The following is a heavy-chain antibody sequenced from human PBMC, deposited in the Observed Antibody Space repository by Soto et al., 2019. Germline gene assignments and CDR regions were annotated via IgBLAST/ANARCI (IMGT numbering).Heavy chain of an antibody. J-gene: IGHJ4*02. CDR3: ARKTLNSGSRGCIDY. CDR2: TSYDGGQK. Sequence: QVQLVESGGGVVQPGRSLRLSCAASGFTFSTYAMYWVRQAPGEGLDWVAVTSYDGGQKYYADSVRGRFTISRDNSKNTLYLHMNSLRDDDTAVYYCARKTLNSGSRGCIDYWGQGTLVTVSS. CDR1: GFTFSTYA. V-gene: IGHV3-30-3*01. D-gene: IGHD1-26*01.